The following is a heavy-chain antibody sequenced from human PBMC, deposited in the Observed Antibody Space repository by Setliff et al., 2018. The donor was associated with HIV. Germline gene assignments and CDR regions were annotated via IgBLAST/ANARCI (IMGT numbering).Heavy chain of an antibody. V-gene: IGHV1-69*05. Sequence: SVKVSCKASGGTLSNYAVNWVRQASGGGLEWMGEIIPMFHRTQYAQRFQGGVTFTTDESTNIAYMDMSSLRSGDTGIYYCARGRMAAAGMFIPRALDYWGRGTLVTVSS. CDR1: GGTLSNYA. CDR2: IIPMFHRT. CDR3: ARGRMAAAGMFIPRALDY. D-gene: IGHD6-13*01. J-gene: IGHJ4*03.